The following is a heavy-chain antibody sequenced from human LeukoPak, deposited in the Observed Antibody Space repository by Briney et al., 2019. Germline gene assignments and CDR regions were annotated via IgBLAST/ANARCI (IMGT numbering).Heavy chain of an antibody. CDR3: ARAPYYYGSGTPADY. Sequence: PSETLSLTCTVSGGSISSSSYYWGWIRQPPGKGLEWIGSIYYSGSTYYNPSLKSRVTISVDTSKNQFSLKLSSVTAADTAVCYCARAPYYYGSGTPADYWGQGTLVTVSS. J-gene: IGHJ4*02. V-gene: IGHV4-39*07. D-gene: IGHD3-10*01. CDR1: GGSISSSSYY. CDR2: IYYSGST.